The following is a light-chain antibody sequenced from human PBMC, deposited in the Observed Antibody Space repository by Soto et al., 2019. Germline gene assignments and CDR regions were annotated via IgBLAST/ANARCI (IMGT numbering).Light chain of an antibody. V-gene: IGLV2-14*01. J-gene: IGLJ1*01. Sequence: QSALTQPASVSGSPGQSITISCTGTSSDVGDYNYVSWYQQVPGKAPKVMIYEVSNRPSGVSNRFSGSKSGITASLTISGLQAEDEAEYYCSSYTISSTYVFGTGTKLTVL. CDR1: SSDVGDYNY. CDR2: EVS. CDR3: SSYTISSTYV.